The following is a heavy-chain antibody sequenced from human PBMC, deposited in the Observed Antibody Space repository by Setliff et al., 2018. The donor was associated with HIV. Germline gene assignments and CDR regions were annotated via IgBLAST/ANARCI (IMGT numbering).Heavy chain of an antibody. CDR1: GGSFSGYY. J-gene: IGHJ4*02. V-gene: IGHV4-34*01. D-gene: IGHD2-15*01. Sequence: SETLSLTCAVYGGSFSGYYWTRIRQPPGRGLEWIGEIVHSGGTNYNRSLKSRVTISVDTSKNQFSLNLSSVTAADTAVYYCARGGLGVVGAIDYWSQGTLVTVSS. CDR2: IVHSGGT. CDR3: ARGGLGVVGAIDY.